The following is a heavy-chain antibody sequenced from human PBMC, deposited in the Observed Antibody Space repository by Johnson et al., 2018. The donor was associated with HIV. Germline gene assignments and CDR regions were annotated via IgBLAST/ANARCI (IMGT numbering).Heavy chain of an antibody. V-gene: IGHV3-64*01. CDR2: ISSNGGST. Sequence: VQLVESGGGLVQPGGSLRLSCAASGFTFSSYDMHWVRQAPGKGLEYVSAISSNGGSTYYANSVKGRFTISRDNSKNTLYLQMNSLRAEDTAVYYCARDRGSMPAVAFDIWGQGTMVTVSS. D-gene: IGHD2-2*01. CDR1: GFTFSSYD. CDR3: ARDRGSMPAVAFDI. J-gene: IGHJ3*02.